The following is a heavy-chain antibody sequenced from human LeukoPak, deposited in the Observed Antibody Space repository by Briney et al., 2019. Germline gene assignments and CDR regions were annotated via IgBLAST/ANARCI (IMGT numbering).Heavy chain of an antibody. V-gene: IGHV1-46*01. J-gene: IGHJ3*02. Sequence: GASVKVSCKASGYTFTSYYMHWVRQALGQALEWMGIINPSGSSTSHAQKFQGRVTMTRDMSTSTVYMELSSLRSEDTAVYYCAKAEYSRPRGAFDIWGQGTMVTVSS. CDR3: AKAEYSRPRGAFDI. CDR1: GYTFTSYY. D-gene: IGHD6-13*01. CDR2: INPSGSST.